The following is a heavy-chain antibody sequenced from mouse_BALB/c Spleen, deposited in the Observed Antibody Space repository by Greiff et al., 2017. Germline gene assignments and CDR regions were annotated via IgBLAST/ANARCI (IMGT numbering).Heavy chain of an antibody. CDR2: INPYNDGT. V-gene: IGHV1-14*01. CDR3: ARGVGLYWYFDV. J-gene: IGHJ1*01. CDR1: GYTFTSYV. Sequence: VQLKESGPELVKPGASVKMSCKASGYTFTSYVMHWVKQKPGQGLEWIGYINPYNDGTKYNEKFKGKATLTSDKSSSTAYMELSSLTSEDSAVYYCARGVGLYWYFDVWGAGTTVTVSS.